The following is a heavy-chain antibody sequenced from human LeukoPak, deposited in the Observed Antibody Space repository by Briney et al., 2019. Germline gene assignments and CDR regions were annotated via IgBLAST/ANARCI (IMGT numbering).Heavy chain of an antibody. D-gene: IGHD3-10*01. J-gene: IGHJ6*02. CDR2: IVYDGSHQ. CDR1: GFTFNRCG. Sequence: GGSLRLSCAASGFTFNRCGMHWVRQAPGKGLEWVAVIVYDGSHQHYTDSVKGRFTISRDNSKNTVFLQMDSLRAEDTGVYYCVKGSGTNDYGMDTWGQGTTVTVPS. V-gene: IGHV3-30*18. CDR3: VKGSGTNDYGMDT.